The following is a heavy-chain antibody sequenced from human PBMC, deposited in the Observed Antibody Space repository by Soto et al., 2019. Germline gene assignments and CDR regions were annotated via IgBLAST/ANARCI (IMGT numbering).Heavy chain of an antibody. D-gene: IGHD3-10*01. CDR2: ISGHGVNS. J-gene: IGHJ4*02. CDR3: ARSGFYGSGSRPYVFGS. Sequence: QVQLVQSGAEVKKPGASVKVSCQASGYTFSTYGISWVRQAPGQGLEWMGWISGHGVNSNYAQRLQGRVTVTTDTSTSTAYMELRNLRSDDTAVYYCARSGFYGSGSRPYVFGSWGQGTLVTVSS. V-gene: IGHV1-18*01. CDR1: GYTFSTYG.